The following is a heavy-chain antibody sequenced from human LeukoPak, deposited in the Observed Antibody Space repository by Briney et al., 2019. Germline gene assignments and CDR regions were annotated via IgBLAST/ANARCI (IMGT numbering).Heavy chain of an antibody. D-gene: IGHD3-10*01. CDR3: ARDTDYRGSGSFDY. CDR2: IYYSGST. J-gene: IGHJ4*02. CDR1: GFTFSNAW. V-gene: IGHV4-59*01. Sequence: GSLRLSCAASGFTFSNAWMSWIRQPPGKGLEWIGYIYYSGSTNYNPSLKSRVTISVDTSKNQFSLKLSSVTAADTAVYYCARDTDYRGSGSFDYWGQGTLVTVSS.